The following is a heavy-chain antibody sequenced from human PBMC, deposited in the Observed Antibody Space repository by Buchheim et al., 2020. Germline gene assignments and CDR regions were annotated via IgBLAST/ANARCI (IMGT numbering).Heavy chain of an antibody. CDR2: IWYDGSNK. CDR1: GFTFSGYA. CDR3: AREERGYSYGYSFVHAFDI. J-gene: IGHJ3*02. D-gene: IGHD5-18*01. V-gene: IGHV3-33*01. Sequence: QVQLVESGGGVVQPGRSLRLSCAASGFTFSGYAMHWVRQAPGKGLEWVAVIWYDGSNKYYADSVKGRFTISRDNSKNTLYLQMNSLRAEDTAVYYCAREERGYSYGYSFVHAFDIWGQGT.